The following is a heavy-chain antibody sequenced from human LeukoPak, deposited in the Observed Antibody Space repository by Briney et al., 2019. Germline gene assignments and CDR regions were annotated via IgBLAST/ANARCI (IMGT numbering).Heavy chain of an antibody. D-gene: IGHD5-24*01. CDR2: INHSGST. CDR3: ARVRDGYNFVVPDY. Sequence: SETLSLTYRVYGGSFSGYYWSWIRQPPGKGLEWIGEINHSGSTNYNPSLKSRVTISVDPSKNQFSLRVSSVTAADTAVYYCARVRDGYNFVVPDYWGQGTLVTVSS. V-gene: IGHV4-34*01. CDR1: GGSFSGYY. J-gene: IGHJ4*02.